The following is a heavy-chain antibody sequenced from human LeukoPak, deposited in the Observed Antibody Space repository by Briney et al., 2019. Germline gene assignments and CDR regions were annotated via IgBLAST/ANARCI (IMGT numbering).Heavy chain of an antibody. Sequence: SQTLSLTCAISGDIVSSNSVTWNWIRQSPSRGLEWLGRTYYRSTWYNDYAVSVRGRITVNPDTSKNQFSLHLNSVTPEDTAVYYCARRLTQYDCFDPWGQGILVTVSS. J-gene: IGHJ5*02. CDR3: ARRLTQYDCFDP. CDR1: GDIVSSNSVT. CDR2: TYYRSTWYN. D-gene: IGHD2-2*01. V-gene: IGHV6-1*01.